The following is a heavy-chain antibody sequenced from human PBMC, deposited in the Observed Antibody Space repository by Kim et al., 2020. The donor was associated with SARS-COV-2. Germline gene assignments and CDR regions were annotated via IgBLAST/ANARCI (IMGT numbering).Heavy chain of an antibody. CDR2: ISGSGAST. D-gene: IGHD6-13*01. CDR3: AKTRHIAATGTGLQY. Sequence: GGSLRLSCAASGFTFSSYAMSWVRQAPGKGLEWVSAISGSGASTYYADSVKGRFTISRDNSKNTLYLQMNSLRAEDTAVYYCAKTRHIAATGTGLQYWGQGPLVTVPS. V-gene: IGHV3-23*01. J-gene: IGHJ4*02. CDR1: GFTFSSYA.